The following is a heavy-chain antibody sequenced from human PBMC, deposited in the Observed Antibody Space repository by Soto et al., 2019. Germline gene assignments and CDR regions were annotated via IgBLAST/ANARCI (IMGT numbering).Heavy chain of an antibody. CDR3: ARYTSGATSLGMDV. Sequence: LGESLKISCKGFGYSFTSYWIGWVRQMPGKGLEWMGIIYPGDSNPTYSPSFQGQVTISVDKSITTAYLQWSSLKASDSAMYYCARYTSGATSLGMDVWGQGTTVTVSS. CDR2: IYPGDSNP. V-gene: IGHV5-51*01. CDR1: GYSFTSYW. D-gene: IGHD6-19*01. J-gene: IGHJ6*02.